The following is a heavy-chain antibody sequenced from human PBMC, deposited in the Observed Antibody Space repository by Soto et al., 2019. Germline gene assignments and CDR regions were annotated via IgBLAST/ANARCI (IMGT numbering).Heavy chain of an antibody. D-gene: IGHD3-22*01. Sequence: ASVKVSCKASGDTFSSYAISWVRQAPGQGLEWMGGIIPILGIANYAQKFQGRVTITADKSTSTAYMELSSLRSEDTAVYYCARVEGYYDSSGYYFDYWGQGTLVTVSS. CDR2: IIPILGIA. CDR3: ARVEGYYDSSGYYFDY. CDR1: GDTFSSYA. J-gene: IGHJ4*02. V-gene: IGHV1-69*10.